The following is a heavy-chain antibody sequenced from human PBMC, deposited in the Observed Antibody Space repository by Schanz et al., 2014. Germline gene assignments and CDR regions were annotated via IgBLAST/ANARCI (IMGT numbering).Heavy chain of an antibody. D-gene: IGHD2-15*01. J-gene: IGHJ6*02. V-gene: IGHV3-13*01. CDR1: GFTLSNSD. CDR2: IGYLGDT. Sequence: EVQLVESGGGLVQPGGSLRLSCAASGFTLSNSDMHWVRQGTGKGLEWVSTIGYLGDTYYPDSVKGRFTVSRDSGQNSLYLQMNSLRAGDTAVYYCAKARRKSNCSGGRCFHYSYYCMDVWGQGTTVTVSS. CDR3: AKARRKSNCSGGRCFHYSYYCMDV.